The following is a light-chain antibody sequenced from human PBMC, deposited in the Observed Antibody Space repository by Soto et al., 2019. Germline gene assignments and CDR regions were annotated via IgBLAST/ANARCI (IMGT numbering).Light chain of an antibody. Sequence: DIQMTQSPSSLSASVGDRVTITCRASQSISSYLNWYQQKPGKAPKLLIYAASSLQSGVPSRFSGSGSGTDFTLTISSLQPEDFAPYYCQQSYSTPFTFGPGTKADIK. V-gene: IGKV1-39*01. CDR2: AAS. J-gene: IGKJ3*01. CDR3: QQSYSTPFT. CDR1: QSISSY.